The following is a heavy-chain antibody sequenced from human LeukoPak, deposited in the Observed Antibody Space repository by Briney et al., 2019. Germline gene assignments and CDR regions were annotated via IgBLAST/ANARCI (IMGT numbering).Heavy chain of an antibody. CDR3: ARGDSSTGWWFDP. CDR2: INPDGGTE. Sequence: PGRSLRLSCAASGFTFSSYGMHWVRQAPGKGLEWVANINPDGGTEYYVGSGKGRFTISRDNAKSSLYLEMNSLRDEDTAVYYCARGDSSTGWWFDPWGQGTRVTVSS. V-gene: IGHV3-7*01. D-gene: IGHD6-13*01. J-gene: IGHJ5*02. CDR1: GFTFSSYG.